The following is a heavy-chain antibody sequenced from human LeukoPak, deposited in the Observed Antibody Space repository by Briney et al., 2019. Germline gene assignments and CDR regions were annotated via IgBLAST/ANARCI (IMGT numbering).Heavy chain of an antibody. CDR1: GGPFSGYF. CDR2: IHNSGTT. Sequence: SETLSLTCAVSGGPFSGYFWSWIRQSSGKGLEWIGEIHNSGTTNYNPSLNSRVTISEDTSKNQYYLNLSSVTAADTAVYYCARRYYYNLGSFPFDFWGQGTLVTVSS. CDR3: ARRYYYNLGSFPFDF. J-gene: IGHJ4*02. D-gene: IGHD3-10*01. V-gene: IGHV4-34*01.